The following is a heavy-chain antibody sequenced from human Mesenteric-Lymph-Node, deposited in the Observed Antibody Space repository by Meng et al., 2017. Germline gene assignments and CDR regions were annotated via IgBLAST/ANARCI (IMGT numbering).Heavy chain of an antibody. V-gene: IGHV4-4*02. Sequence: QGQRQESGPGLAKPSETLSLTCAVSGGSISSINWWTWVRQPPGKGLEWIGEIYHSGSTNYNPSLKSRVTISVDKSKNQFSLKLSSVTAADTAVYYCARVAAAGNEWFDPWGQGTLVTVSS. CDR1: GGSISSINW. CDR2: IYHSGST. D-gene: IGHD6-13*01. J-gene: IGHJ5*02. CDR3: ARVAAAGNEWFDP.